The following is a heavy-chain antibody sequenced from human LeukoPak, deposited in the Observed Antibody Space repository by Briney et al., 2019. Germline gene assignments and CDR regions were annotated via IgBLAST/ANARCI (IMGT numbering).Heavy chain of an antibody. D-gene: IGHD2-2*01. Sequence: SGGSLRLSCAASGFTFSRYWMSWVRQAPGKGLEWVASIKQDGSERYYVDSVKGRFTISSDNAKNSVYVQMNSLRAEDTAVFYCARSTSWYHKFDYWGRGTLVTVSS. J-gene: IGHJ4*02. CDR2: IKQDGSER. CDR3: ARSTSWYHKFDY. CDR1: GFTFSRYW. V-gene: IGHV3-7*04.